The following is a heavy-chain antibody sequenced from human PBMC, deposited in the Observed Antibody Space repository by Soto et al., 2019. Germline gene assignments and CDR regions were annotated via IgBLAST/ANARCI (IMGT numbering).Heavy chain of an antibody. V-gene: IGHV1-8*01. CDR2: MKPNSGNT. J-gene: IGHJ6*03. D-gene: IGHD4-17*01. CDR3: ARANYGDQNYYYYYYMDV. Sequence: ASVKVSCKASGYTFTSYDINWVRQATGQGLEWMGWMKPNSGNTGYAQKFQGRVTMTRNTSVSTAYMELSSLRSEDTAVFYCARANYGDQNYYYYYYMDVWGKGTTVTVSS. CDR1: GYTFTSYD.